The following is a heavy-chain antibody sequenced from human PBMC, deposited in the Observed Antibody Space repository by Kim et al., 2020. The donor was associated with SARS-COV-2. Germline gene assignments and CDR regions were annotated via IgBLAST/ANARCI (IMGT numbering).Heavy chain of an antibody. J-gene: IGHJ3*02. CDR3: ARVKTYYYDSSPRDAFDI. CDR2: ISAYNGNT. V-gene: IGHV1-18*01. CDR1: GYTFTSYG. Sequence: ASVKVSCKTSGYTFTSYGISWVRQAPGQGLEWMGWISAYNGNTTYAQKFQGRVTMTTDTSTDTAYMELRSLRSDDTAVYFCARVKTYYYDSSPRDAFDIWGQGTMVTVSS. D-gene: IGHD3-22*01.